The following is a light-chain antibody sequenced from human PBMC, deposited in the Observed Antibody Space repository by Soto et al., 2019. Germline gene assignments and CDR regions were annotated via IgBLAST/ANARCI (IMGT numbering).Light chain of an antibody. CDR3: QQSYSTPIT. V-gene: IGKV1-39*01. J-gene: IGKJ5*01. Sequence: DIQMTQSPSSLSASVGDRVTITCRASQSISSYLNWYQQKPGKAPKILIYAAYSLQSGVPSRFSGRGSGTDFTLTISSLQPEDFATYYCQQSYSTPITFGQGKRLEIK. CDR1: QSISSY. CDR2: AAY.